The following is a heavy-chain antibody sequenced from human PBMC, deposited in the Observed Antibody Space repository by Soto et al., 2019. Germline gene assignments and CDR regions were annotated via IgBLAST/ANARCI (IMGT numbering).Heavy chain of an antibody. CDR3: ARDHPHSYGVYYFDY. D-gene: IGHD5-18*01. V-gene: IGHV4-59*02. CDR1: GFTVNNNF. Sequence: PGGSLRLSCAASGFTVNNNFMSWLRQPPGKGLEWIGYIYSSGSTHYNPSLQSRVTISADTSKNQVSLKVRSVTAADTAVYYCARDHPHSYGVYYFDYWGQGTPVTVSS. CDR2: IYSSGST. J-gene: IGHJ4*02.